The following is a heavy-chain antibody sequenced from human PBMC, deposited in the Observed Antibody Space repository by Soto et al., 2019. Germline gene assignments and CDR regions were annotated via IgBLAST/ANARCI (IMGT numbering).Heavy chain of an antibody. CDR1: GFTFSSYA. CDR3: AKFMGVGDIVVVPAASSGFDY. D-gene: IGHD2-2*01. J-gene: IGHJ4*02. CDR2: ISGSGGST. Sequence: GGSLRLSCAASGFTFSSYAMSWVRQAPGKGLEWGSAISGSGGSTYYADSVKGRFASSRDNSKNTLYLQMNSLRAEYTAVYYCAKFMGVGDIVVVPAASSGFDYWGQGTLVTVSS. V-gene: IGHV3-23*01.